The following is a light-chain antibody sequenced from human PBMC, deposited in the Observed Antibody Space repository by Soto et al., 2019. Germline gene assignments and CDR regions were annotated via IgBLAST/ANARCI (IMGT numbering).Light chain of an antibody. CDR1: QSISSK. Sequence: EIVLTQSPATLSLSPGERATLSCRASQSISSKLGWYQQKPGQAPRLLIYGASTRATGISARFSGSGSGTEFTLTISILQSEDFGVYYCQQYNNWWTFGQGTKVDIK. V-gene: IGKV3-15*01. J-gene: IGKJ1*01. CDR2: GAS. CDR3: QQYNNWWT.